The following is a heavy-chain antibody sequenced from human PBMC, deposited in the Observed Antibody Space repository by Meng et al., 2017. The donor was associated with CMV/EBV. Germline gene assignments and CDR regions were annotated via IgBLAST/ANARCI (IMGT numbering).Heavy chain of an antibody. CDR1: GFTFSSYG. Sequence: GGSLRLSCAASGFTFSSYGMHWVRQPPGTGLEWVAFIRYDGSSKYYADSVKGRFTISRDNSKNTLYLQMNSLRGEDTAVYYCAKGDGIWGQGTLVTVSS. CDR2: IRYDGSSK. D-gene: IGHD3-16*01. V-gene: IGHV3-30*02. J-gene: IGHJ4*02. CDR3: AKGDGI.